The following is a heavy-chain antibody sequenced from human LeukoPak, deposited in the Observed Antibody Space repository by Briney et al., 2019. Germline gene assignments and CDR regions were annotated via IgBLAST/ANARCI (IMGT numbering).Heavy chain of an antibody. CDR1: GGSFSGYY. J-gene: IGHJ4*02. CDR2: INHSGST. V-gene: IGHV4-34*01. D-gene: IGHD1-1*01. Sequence: KPSETLSLTCAVYGGSFSGYYWSWIRQPPGKGLEWIGEINHSGSTNYNPSLKSRVTISVDTSKNQFSLKLSSVTAADTAVYYCAREKELEAYWGQGTLVTVSS. CDR3: AREKELEAY.